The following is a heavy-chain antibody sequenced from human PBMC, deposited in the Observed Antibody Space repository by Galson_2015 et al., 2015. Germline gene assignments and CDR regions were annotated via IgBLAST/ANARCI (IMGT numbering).Heavy chain of an antibody. CDR3: ARNGDYALDS. J-gene: IGHJ4*02. Sequence: HWWSWVRQSPGKGLEWIGEIERKEGTTYNPSLRGRATISVDTSKNHLSLSLTSVTAADTALYYCARNGDYALDSWGQGTLVTVSS. CDR1: HW. V-gene: IGHV4-4*02. D-gene: IGHD4-17*01. CDR2: IERKEGT.